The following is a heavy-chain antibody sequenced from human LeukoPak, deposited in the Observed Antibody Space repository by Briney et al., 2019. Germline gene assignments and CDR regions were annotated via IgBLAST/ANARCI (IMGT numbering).Heavy chain of an antibody. CDR3: ARGLSDSSGYYYYYYGMDV. J-gene: IGHJ6*02. D-gene: IGHD3-22*01. CDR2: IYYSGST. V-gene: IGHV4-39*07. CDR1: GGSISSSSYY. Sequence: SETLSLTCTVSGGSISSSSYYWGWIRQPPGKGLEWIGSIYYSGSTYYNPSLKSRVTISVDTSKNQFSLKLSSVTAADTAVYYCARGLSDSSGYYYYYYGMDVWGQGTTVTVSS.